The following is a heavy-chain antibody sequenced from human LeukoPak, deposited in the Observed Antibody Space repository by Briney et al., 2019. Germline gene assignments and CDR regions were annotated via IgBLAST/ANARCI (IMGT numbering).Heavy chain of an antibody. CDR1: GYTFTSYG. J-gene: IGHJ4*02. D-gene: IGHD3-22*01. Sequence: GASVKVSCKASGYTFTSYGISWVRQAPGQGLEWMGWISAYNGNTNYAQKLQGRVTMTTDTSTSTADMELSSLRSDDTALYYWAYDSSGYYGYWGQGTLVTVSS. CDR3: AYDSSGYYGY. CDR2: ISAYNGNT. V-gene: IGHV1-18*01.